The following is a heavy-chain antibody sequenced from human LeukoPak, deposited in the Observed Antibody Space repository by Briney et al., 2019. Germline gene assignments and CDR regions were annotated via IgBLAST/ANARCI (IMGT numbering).Heavy chain of an antibody. CDR2: MYYNGNG. CDR3: ARAREDIVVVPVFFDY. J-gene: IGHJ4*02. Sequence: PSETLSLTCTVSGGSISPYCWAWIRQPPGEGLEWIGYMYYNGNGNSNPSLKRRVTISVDTSNNQFSLKMNSVTAADTAVYYCARAREDIVVVPVFFDYWGQGTLVTVSS. V-gene: IGHV4-59*08. D-gene: IGHD2-2*01. CDR1: GGSISPYC.